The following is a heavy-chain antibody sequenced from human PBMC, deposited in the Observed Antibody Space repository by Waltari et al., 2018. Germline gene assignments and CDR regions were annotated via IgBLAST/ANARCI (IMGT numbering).Heavy chain of an antibody. Sequence: EVQLVESGGGLVQPGGSLRLSCAASGFTVSSHYMSWVRQAPGKGLEWVSVIYSGGSTYYADSVKGRFTISRHNSKNTLYLQMNSLRAEDTAVYYCAREASYYYDSSGYFDYWGQGTLVTVSS. D-gene: IGHD3-22*01. CDR1: GFTVSSHY. CDR2: IYSGGST. J-gene: IGHJ4*02. V-gene: IGHV3-53*04. CDR3: AREASYYYDSSGYFDY.